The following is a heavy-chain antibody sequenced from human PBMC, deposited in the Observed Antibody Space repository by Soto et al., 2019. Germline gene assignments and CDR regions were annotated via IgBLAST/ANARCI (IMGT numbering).Heavy chain of an antibody. CDR2: ISYDGSNK. Sequence: QVQLVESGGGVVQPGRSLRLSCAASGFTFSSYGMHWVRQAPGKGLEWVAVISYDGSNKYYADSVKGRFTISRDNSKNTLYLQMSSLRAEDTAVYYCAAQTGSWGNGMDVWGQGTTVTVSS. D-gene: IGHD1-1*01. J-gene: IGHJ6*02. V-gene: IGHV3-30*03. CDR1: GFTFSSYG. CDR3: AAQTGSWGNGMDV.